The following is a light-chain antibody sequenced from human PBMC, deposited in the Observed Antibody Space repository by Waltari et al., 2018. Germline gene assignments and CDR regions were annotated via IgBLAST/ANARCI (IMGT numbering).Light chain of an antibody. V-gene: IGLV2-14*01. CDR1: SSDVGAYSY. Sequence: QSALTQPASVSGSPGQSITISCSGTSSDVGAYSYVSWYQHHPGTAPKLMIFEVSNRTSGVSDRFSGSKSGNTASLTISGLQAEDEADYYCSSFTTTSTWVFGGGTKLTVL. CDR3: SSFTTTSTWV. CDR2: EVS. J-gene: IGLJ3*02.